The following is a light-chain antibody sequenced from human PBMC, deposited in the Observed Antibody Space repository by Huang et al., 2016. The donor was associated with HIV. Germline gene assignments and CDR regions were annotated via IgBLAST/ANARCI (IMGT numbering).Light chain of an antibody. CDR1: QSVNTF. CDR2: DAA. J-gene: IGKJ4*01. Sequence: EIVLTQSPATLSLSPGERATLSCRASQSVNTFLAWYQQKPGQAPRLLIYDAANRATGIPARFSGSGSGTDFTLTISSLEPEDFAVYYCQQRSNRPLTFDGGTKVEIK. CDR3: QQRSNRPLT. V-gene: IGKV3-11*01.